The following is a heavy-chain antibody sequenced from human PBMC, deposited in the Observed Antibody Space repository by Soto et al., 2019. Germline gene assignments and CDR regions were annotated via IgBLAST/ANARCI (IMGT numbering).Heavy chain of an antibody. J-gene: IGHJ4*02. V-gene: IGHV1-46*01. Sequence: GASVKVSCKASGYTFTSYYMHWVRQAPGQGLEWMGIINPSGGSTSYAQKFQGRVTMTRDTSTSTVYMELSSLRSEDTAVYYCAYQSPHSGSYYKFDYWGQGTLVTVSS. CDR3: AYQSPHSGSYYKFDY. CDR2: INPSGGST. D-gene: IGHD3-10*01. CDR1: GYTFTSYY.